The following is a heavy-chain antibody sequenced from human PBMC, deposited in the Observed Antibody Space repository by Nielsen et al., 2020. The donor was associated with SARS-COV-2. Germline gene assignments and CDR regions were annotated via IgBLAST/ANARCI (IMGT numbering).Heavy chain of an antibody. D-gene: IGHD5-18*01. V-gene: IGHV3-7*03. J-gene: IGHJ3*02. CDR3: ARCGYSYGYPFPPLNAFDI. CDR2: IKQDGSEK. Sequence: GESLKISCAASGFTFSSYWMSWVRQAPGKGLEWVANIKQDGSEKYYVDSVKGRFTISRDNAKNSLYLQMNSLRAEDTAVYYCARCGYSYGYPFPPLNAFDIWGQGTMVTVSS. CDR1: GFTFSSYW.